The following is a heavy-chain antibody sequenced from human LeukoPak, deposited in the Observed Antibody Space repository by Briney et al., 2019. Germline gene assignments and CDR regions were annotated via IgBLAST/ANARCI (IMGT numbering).Heavy chain of an antibody. Sequence: MTSETLSLTCTVSGGSISSYYWSWIRQPPGKGLEWLGSIYYTGSANYHPSLKSRVTISLDTSKNQFSLKLSSVTAADTAVYYCARGSGYVYYWGQGTLVTVSS. J-gene: IGHJ4*02. D-gene: IGHD5-12*01. V-gene: IGHV4-59*01. CDR2: IYYTGSA. CDR3: ARGSGYVYY. CDR1: GGSISSYY.